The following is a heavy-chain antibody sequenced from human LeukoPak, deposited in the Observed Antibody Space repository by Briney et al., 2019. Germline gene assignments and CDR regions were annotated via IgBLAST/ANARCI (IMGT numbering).Heavy chain of an antibody. CDR2: INHSGST. J-gene: IGHJ5*02. D-gene: IGHD3-22*01. CDR1: GGSFSGYY. V-gene: IGHV4-34*01. Sequence: KPSETLSLTCAVYGGSFSGYYWSWIRQPPGKGLEWIGEINHSGSTNYNPSLKSRVTISVDTSKNQFSLKLSSVTAADTAVYYCARRQHYYDSSGYKLPNNWFDPWGQGTLVTVSS. CDR3: ARRQHYYDSSGYKLPNNWFDP.